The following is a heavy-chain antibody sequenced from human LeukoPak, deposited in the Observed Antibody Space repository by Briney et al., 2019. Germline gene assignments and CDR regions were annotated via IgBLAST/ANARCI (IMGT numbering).Heavy chain of an antibody. J-gene: IGHJ4*02. CDR2: INEDGSVQ. CDR3: ATRESSMARSH. CDR1: GLIFRDYW. Sequence: GGSLRLSCVGSGLIFRDYWMNWVRQVPGKGLEWVANINEDGSVQDYVDSVRGRFSISRDNARDSFYLQINNLRVEDTAVYYCATRESSMARSHWGQGTLVTVSS. V-gene: IGHV3-7*01. D-gene: IGHD3-10*01.